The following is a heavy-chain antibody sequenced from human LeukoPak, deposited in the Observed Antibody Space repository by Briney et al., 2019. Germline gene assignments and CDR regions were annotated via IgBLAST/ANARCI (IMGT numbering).Heavy chain of an antibody. V-gene: IGHV4-59*08. CDR2: IYYSGST. CDR3: ARSQVTGEADAFDI. CDR1: GGSFSGYY. Sequence: SETLSLTCAVYGGSFSGYYWSWIRQPPGKGLEWIGYIYYSGSTNYNPSLKSRVTISVDTSKNQFSLKLSSVTAADTAVYYGARSQVTGEADAFDIWGQGTMVTVSS. J-gene: IGHJ3*02. D-gene: IGHD3-10*01.